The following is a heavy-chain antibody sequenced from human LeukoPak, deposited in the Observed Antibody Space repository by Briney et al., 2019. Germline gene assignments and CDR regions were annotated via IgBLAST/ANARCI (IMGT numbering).Heavy chain of an antibody. D-gene: IGHD3-9*01. CDR1: GFTFSSYG. J-gene: IGHJ6*02. CDR3: AKGLYDILTGHYYYYYGMDV. V-gene: IGHV3-30*18. CDR2: ISYDGSNK. Sequence: QSGGSLRLSCAASGFTFSSYGMHWVCQAPGKGLEWVAVISYDGSNKYYADSVKGRFTISRDDSKNTLYLQMNSLRAEDTAVYYCAKGLYDILTGHYYYYYGMDVWGQGTTVTVSS.